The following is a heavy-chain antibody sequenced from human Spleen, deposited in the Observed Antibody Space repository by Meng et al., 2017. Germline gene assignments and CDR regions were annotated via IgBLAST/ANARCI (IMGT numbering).Heavy chain of an antibody. V-gene: IGHV4-4*07. CDR3: AGATVRGFMRGGDNWFDP. D-gene: IGHD3-10*01. CDR1: GGSSGGSA. CDR2: TPAWGTS. Sequence: PEPGRGLVKPGDALPLPGTDVGGSSGGSAHSWTRDPSGRGRECLGRTPAWGTSNYTPSRQSQYTMSFDTSKNQFSHTLSSVAAADTAVYYCAGATVRGFMRGGDNWFDPWGQGTLVTVSS. J-gene: IGHJ5*02.